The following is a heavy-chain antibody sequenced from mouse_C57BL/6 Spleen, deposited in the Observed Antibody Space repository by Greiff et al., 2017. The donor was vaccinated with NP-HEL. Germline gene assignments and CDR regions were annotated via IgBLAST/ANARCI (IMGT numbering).Heavy chain of an antibody. CDR2: IHPNSGST. V-gene: IGHV1-64*01. J-gene: IGHJ2*01. CDR1: GYTFTSYW. CDR3: ARAHEFHYFDY. Sequence: QVQLQQPGAELVKPGASVKLSCKASGYTFTSYWMHWVKQRPGQGLEWIGMIHPNSGSTNYNEKFKSKATLTVDKSSSTAYMQLSSLTSEDSAVYYCARAHEFHYFDYWGQGTTLTVSS.